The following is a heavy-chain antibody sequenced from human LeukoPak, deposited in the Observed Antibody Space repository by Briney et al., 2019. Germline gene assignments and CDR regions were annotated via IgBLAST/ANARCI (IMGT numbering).Heavy chain of an antibody. V-gene: IGHV4-39*01. Sequence: SETLSLTCTVSGGSISSSNYYWGWIRQPPGKGLFWIGNIYYSGSTYYNPSLKSRVTVSVDTSKNQFSLKLSSVTAADTAIYYCARKTVTPGRGDAFDIWGQGTKVTVSS. CDR1: GGSISSSNYY. CDR2: IYYSGST. CDR3: ARKTVTPGRGDAFDI. J-gene: IGHJ3*02. D-gene: IGHD4-17*01.